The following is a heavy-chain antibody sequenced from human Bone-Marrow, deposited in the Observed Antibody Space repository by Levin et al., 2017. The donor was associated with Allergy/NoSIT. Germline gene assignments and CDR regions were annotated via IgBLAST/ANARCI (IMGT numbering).Heavy chain of an antibody. CDR3: ARDPVAAAGTAFDH. D-gene: IGHD6-13*01. Sequence: SETLSLTCAVSDASISSSSWWNWVRQPPGKGLEWLGEIYHNGNTNFNPSLKSRVTISVDKSKNQISLKLRSVTAADTAVYYCARDPVAAAGTAFDHWGQGTLVTVSS. J-gene: IGHJ4*02. CDR2: IYHNGNT. V-gene: IGHV4-4*02. CDR1: DASISSSSW.